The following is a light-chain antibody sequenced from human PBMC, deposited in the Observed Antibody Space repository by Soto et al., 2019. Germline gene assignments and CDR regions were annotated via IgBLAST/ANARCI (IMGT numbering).Light chain of an antibody. J-gene: IGKJ1*01. CDR3: QQYNNLPPIT. CDR1: LSVNSN. V-gene: IGKV3-15*01. Sequence: EVVMTQSPAILSVSPGERAILSCRASLSVNSNLAWYQQKPGQGPRLLIYGASTRATGIPARFSGSGSGTEFTLTISSLQSEDFAVYYCQQYNNLPPITFGQGTKMEF. CDR2: GAS.